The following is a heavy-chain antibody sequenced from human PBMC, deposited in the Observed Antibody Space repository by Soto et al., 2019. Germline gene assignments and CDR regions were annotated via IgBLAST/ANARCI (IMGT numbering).Heavy chain of an antibody. CDR2: ISYDGSNK. D-gene: IGHD6-19*01. J-gene: IGHJ4*02. CDR1: GFTFSSYG. Sequence: GGSLRLSCAASGFTFSSYGMHWVRQAPGKGLEWVAVISYDGSNKYYADSVKGRFTISRDNSKDTLYLQMNSLRAEDTAVYYCAKEYHRLPAGIAVAGTVDYWGQGTLVTVSS. V-gene: IGHV3-30*18. CDR3: AKEYHRLPAGIAVAGTVDY.